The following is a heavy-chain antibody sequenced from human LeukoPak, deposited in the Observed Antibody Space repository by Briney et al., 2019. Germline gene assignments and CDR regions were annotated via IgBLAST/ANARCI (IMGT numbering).Heavy chain of an antibody. J-gene: IGHJ3*02. CDR3: ARDRDDILTGYGDAFDI. D-gene: IGHD3-9*01. Sequence: SETLSLTCTVSGGSISSYYWSWIRQPAGKGLEWIGRIYTSGSNNYNPSLKKRVTMSVDTSKNQFSLKLSSVTAADTAVYYCARDRDDILTGYGDAFDIWGQGTMVTVSS. V-gene: IGHV4-4*07. CDR1: GGSISSYY. CDR2: IYTSGSN.